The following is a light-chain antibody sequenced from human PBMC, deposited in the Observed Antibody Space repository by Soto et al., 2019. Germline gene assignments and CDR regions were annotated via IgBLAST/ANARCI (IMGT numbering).Light chain of an antibody. J-gene: IGLJ3*02. CDR2: TTT. Sequence: QAVLTHESSVAVSPGGTVTLTCGSSTGVVTRDHYPNWFQQKPGQPPRALISTTTNRHSWTPARFSGSLLGDKAALTLAGVQPEDEADYYCLLYFGGPWVFGGGTQLTVL. CDR3: LLYFGGPWV. CDR1: TGVVTRDHY. V-gene: IGLV7-43*01.